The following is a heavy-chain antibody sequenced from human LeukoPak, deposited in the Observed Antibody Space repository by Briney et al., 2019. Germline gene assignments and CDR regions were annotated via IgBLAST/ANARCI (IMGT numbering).Heavy chain of an antibody. Sequence: GESLKISCKGSGYSFTNYWIGWVRQMPGKGLEWMGIIYPGDSDTRYSPSFQGQVTISADKSISTAYLQWSSLKASDTAMYYCARRPGYCSSTSCYQDAFDIWGQGTMVTVSS. D-gene: IGHD2-2*01. J-gene: IGHJ3*02. CDR3: ARRPGYCSSTSCYQDAFDI. CDR1: GYSFTNYW. V-gene: IGHV5-51*01. CDR2: IYPGDSDT.